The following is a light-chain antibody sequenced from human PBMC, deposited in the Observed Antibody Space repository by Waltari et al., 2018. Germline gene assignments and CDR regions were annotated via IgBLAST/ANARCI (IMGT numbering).Light chain of an antibody. J-gene: IGKJ1*01. V-gene: IGKV3-20*01. CDR3: QHYVRLPAT. Sequence: VLTQSPGTLSLSPGERATLSCRASQSVGRSLAWYQQIPGQAPRLLIYGASSRATGIPDRFSGSGSGTDFSLTISRLEPEDFAVYFCQHYVRLPATFGQGTKVAI. CDR2: GAS. CDR1: QSVGRS.